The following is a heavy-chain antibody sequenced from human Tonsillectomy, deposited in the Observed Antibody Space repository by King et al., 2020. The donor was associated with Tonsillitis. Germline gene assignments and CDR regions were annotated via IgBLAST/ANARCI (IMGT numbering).Heavy chain of an antibody. D-gene: IGHD3-3*01. CDR1: GGSISNSSYS. CDR2: IYYSGST. J-gene: IGHJ6*03. Sequence: QLQESGPGLVKPSETLSLTCTVSGGSISNSSYSWGWIRQPPGKGLEWIGNIYYSGSTYYNPSLKSRVTISVDTSKNQFSLKLSSVTAADTAVYYCARLTSDLWSGYNYYYYMDVWGKGTTVTVSS. CDR3: ARLTSDLWSGYNYYYYMDV. V-gene: IGHV4-39*01.